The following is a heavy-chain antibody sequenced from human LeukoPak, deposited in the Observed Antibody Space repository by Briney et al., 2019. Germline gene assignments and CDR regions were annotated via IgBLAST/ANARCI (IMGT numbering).Heavy chain of an antibody. CDR2: IYSGGST. CDR1: GFTVSSNY. Sequence: GGSLRLSCAASGFTVSSNYMSWVRQAPEKGLEWVSVIYSGGSTYYADSVKGRFTISRDNSKNTLYLQMNSLRAEDTAVYYCASRGNSPAYYYYGMDVWGQGTTVTVSS. D-gene: IGHD4-23*01. V-gene: IGHV3-53*01. J-gene: IGHJ6*02. CDR3: ASRGNSPAYYYYGMDV.